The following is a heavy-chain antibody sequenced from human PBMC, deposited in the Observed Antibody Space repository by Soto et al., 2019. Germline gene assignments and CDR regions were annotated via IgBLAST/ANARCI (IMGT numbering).Heavy chain of an antibody. J-gene: IGHJ4*02. V-gene: IGHV1-46*01. CDR1: GYTFTSYY. CDR2: IKPGGSYT. D-gene: IGHD6-13*01. Sequence: ASVKVSCKASGYTFTSYYIHWVRQAPGIGLEWMALIKPGGSYTTYAQKFQGRVTLTSDTSTSAVYMELSSLRSDDTAVYYCAKVVAGYSINGGVYWGQGTLVTVSS. CDR3: AKVVAGYSINGGVY.